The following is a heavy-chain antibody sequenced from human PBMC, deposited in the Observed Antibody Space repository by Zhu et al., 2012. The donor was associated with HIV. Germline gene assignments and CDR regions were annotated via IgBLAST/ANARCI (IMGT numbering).Heavy chain of an antibody. CDR2: ISWNSGSI. V-gene: IGHV3-9*03. Sequence: EVQLVESGGGLVQPGRSLRLSCAASGFTFDDYAMHWVRQAPGKGLEWVSGISWNSGSIGYADSVKGRFTISRDNAKNSLYLQMNSLRAEDMALYYCAKDMGWEQASGAFDIWGQGTMVTVSS. CDR3: AKDMGWEQASGAFDI. D-gene: IGHD1-26*01. J-gene: IGHJ3*02. CDR1: GFTFDDYA.